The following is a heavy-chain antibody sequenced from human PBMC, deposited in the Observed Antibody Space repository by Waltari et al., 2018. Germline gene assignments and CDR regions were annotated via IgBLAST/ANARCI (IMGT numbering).Heavy chain of an antibody. J-gene: IGHJ6*02. Sequence: QVQLVQSGAEVKKPGSSVKVSCKASGGTFSSYAISWLRQAPGQGLEWMGGIIPIFGTANYAQKFQGRVTITADESTSTAYMELSSLRSEDTAVYYCARRTGTTFYYYYGMDVWGQGTTVTVSS. V-gene: IGHV1-69*01. CDR2: IIPIFGTA. CDR3: ARRTGTTFYYYYGMDV. D-gene: IGHD1-1*01. CDR1: GGTFSSYA.